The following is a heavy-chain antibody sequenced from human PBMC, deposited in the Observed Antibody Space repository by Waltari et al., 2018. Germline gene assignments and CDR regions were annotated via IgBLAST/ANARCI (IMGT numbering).Heavy chain of an antibody. CDR3: ARLGEAVGDWFDP. CDR1: GYSISSGYY. CDR2: IYHSGGT. V-gene: IGHV4-38-2*01. Sequence: QVQLQESGPGLVKPSETLSLTFAVSGYSISSGYYWGWIRQPPGKGLGWIGSIYHSGGTYYNPSLKSRVTISVDTSKNQFSLKLSSVTAADTAVYYCARLGEAVGDWFDPWGQGTLVTVSS. J-gene: IGHJ5*02. D-gene: IGHD3-16*01.